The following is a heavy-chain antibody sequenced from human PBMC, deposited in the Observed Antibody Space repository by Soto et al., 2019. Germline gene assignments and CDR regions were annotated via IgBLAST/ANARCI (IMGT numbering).Heavy chain of an antibody. V-gene: IGHV4-31*03. Sequence: QVQLQEAGPGLVKPSQTLSLPCTVSGGSISRGGYYWSSIRQHPGKGLEWIGYIYYSGSTYYNPSLRGRVTISVDTSKNQFSRKLSSVTAAATAVYYCESWDSYCSGKSPDAFDLWVQGTMVTVSS. CDR2: IYYSGST. D-gene: IGHD3-10*01. CDR1: GGSISRGGYY. J-gene: IGHJ3*01. CDR3: ESWDSYCSGKSPDAFDL.